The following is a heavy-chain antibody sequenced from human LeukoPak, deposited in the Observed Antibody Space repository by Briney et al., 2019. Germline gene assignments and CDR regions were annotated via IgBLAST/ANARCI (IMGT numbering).Heavy chain of an antibody. J-gene: IGHJ4*02. V-gene: IGHV1-2*02. Sequence: SVKVSCKASGYTFTGYYMHWVRQAPGQGLEWMGWINPNSGGTNYAQKFQGRVTMTRDTSISTAYMELSRLRSDDTAVYYCARRLEMATLPFDYWGQGTLVTVSS. D-gene: IGHD5-24*01. CDR3: ARRLEMATLPFDY. CDR2: INPNSGGT. CDR1: GYTFTGYY.